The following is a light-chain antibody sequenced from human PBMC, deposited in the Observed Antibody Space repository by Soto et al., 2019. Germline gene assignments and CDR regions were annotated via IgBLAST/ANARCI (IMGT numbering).Light chain of an antibody. Sequence: EIVLIQSPATLSLSPGERATLSCRASQSVGSNLAWYQQNPGQAPRLLIFDASNRATGIPARFSGSGSGTDFTLTISRLEPEDFAVYYCQQYGGSPRTFGQGTKVDIK. V-gene: IGKV3-20*01. J-gene: IGKJ1*01. CDR3: QQYGGSPRT. CDR1: QSVGSN. CDR2: DAS.